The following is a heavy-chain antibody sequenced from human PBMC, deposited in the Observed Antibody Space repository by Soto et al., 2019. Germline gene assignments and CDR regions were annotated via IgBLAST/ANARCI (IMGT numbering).Heavy chain of an antibody. CDR1: GFTFSSYG. Sequence: GGSLRLSCAASGFTFSSYGMHWVRQAPGKGLEWVAVISYDGSNKYYADSVKGRFTISRDNSKNTPYLQMNSLRAEDTAVYYCAKDSSSWLYYYYYMDVWGKGTTVTVSS. CDR2: ISYDGSNK. V-gene: IGHV3-30*18. J-gene: IGHJ6*03. CDR3: AKDSSSWLYYYYYMDV. D-gene: IGHD6-13*01.